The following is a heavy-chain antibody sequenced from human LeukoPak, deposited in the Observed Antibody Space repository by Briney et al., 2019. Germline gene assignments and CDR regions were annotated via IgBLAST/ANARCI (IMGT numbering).Heavy chain of an antibody. J-gene: IGHJ4*02. CDR1: GGSISSYY. CDR3: ARFGSVDDSSGYYLDY. V-gene: IGHV4-4*07. D-gene: IGHD3-22*01. Sequence: SETLSLTCTVSGGSISSYYWSWIRQPAGKGLEWIGRIYTSGSTNYNPSLKSRVTMSVDTSKNQFSPKLSSVTAADTAVYYCARFGSVDDSSGYYLDYWGQGTLVTVSS. CDR2: IYTSGST.